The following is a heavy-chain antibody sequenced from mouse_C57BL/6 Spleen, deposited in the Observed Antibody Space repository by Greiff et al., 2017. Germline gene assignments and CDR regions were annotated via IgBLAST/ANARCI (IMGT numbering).Heavy chain of an antibody. CDR2: IDPFVSYT. V-gene: IGHV1-69*01. CDR1: GYTFPSYW. J-gene: IGHJ1*03. CDR3: AREVVARYFDV. Sequence: QVQLQQPGAELVMPGASVKLSCKASGYTFPSYWMPWVKRRPGQGLGWIGEIDPFVSYTNYNQKFKGKSTLTVDKSTSTAYMQLSSLTSEHSAVYYCAREVVARYFDVWGTGTTVTVSS. D-gene: IGHD1-1*01.